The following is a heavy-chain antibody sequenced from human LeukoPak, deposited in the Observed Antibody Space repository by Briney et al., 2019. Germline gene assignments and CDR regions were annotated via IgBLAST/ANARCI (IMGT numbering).Heavy chain of an antibody. V-gene: IGHV4-61*02. CDR3: ARLKKDTAMVTSDAFDI. D-gene: IGHD5-18*01. Sequence: SETLSFTCTVSGGSISSDHFYWSWIRQPAGKGLEWLGRIYYSGSTNYNPSLKSRVTISVDTSKNQFPLKLSSVTAADTAVYYCARLKKDTAMVTSDAFDIWGQGTMVTVSS. CDR1: GGSISSDHFY. CDR2: IYYSGST. J-gene: IGHJ3*02.